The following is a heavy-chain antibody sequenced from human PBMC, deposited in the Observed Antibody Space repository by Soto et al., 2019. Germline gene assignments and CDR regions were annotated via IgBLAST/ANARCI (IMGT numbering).Heavy chain of an antibody. J-gene: IGHJ6*02. Sequence: EVQLVESGGGLGKPGGSLRLSCAASGFTFSNAWMSWVRQAPGKGLEWVGGIKSKTDGGTTDYAAPVKGRFTISRDDSKNTLYLQMNSLKTEDTAVYYDTTTFSSWYYYYGMDVWGQGTTVTVSS. CDR1: GFTFSNAW. V-gene: IGHV3-15*01. CDR2: IKSKTDGGTT. CDR3: TTTFSSWYYYYGMDV. D-gene: IGHD6-13*01.